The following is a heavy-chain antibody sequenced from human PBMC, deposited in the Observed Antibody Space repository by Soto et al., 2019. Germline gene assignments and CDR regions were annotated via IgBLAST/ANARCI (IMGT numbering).Heavy chain of an antibody. CDR3: ARDRESSGWSSYMDV. D-gene: IGHD6-19*01. Sequence: PSETLSLTCTVSGGSISSYYWSWIRQPPGKGLEWIGYIYYSGSTSYNPSLKSRVTISVDTSKNQFPLKLSSVTAADTAVYYCARDRESSGWSSYMDVWGKGTTVTVSS. CDR2: IYYSGST. CDR1: GGSISSYY. J-gene: IGHJ6*03. V-gene: IGHV4-59*01.